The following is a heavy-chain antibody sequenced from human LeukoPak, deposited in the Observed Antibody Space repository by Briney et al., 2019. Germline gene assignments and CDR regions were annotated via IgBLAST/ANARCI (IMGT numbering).Heavy chain of an antibody. V-gene: IGHV4-39*07. Sequence: LETLSLTCTVSGGSISSSSYYWGWIRQPPGKGLEWIGSIYYSGSTYYNPSLKSRVTISVDTSKNQFSLKLSSVTAADTAVYCCARAGFLGANWFDPWGQGTLVTVSS. CDR2: IYYSGST. D-gene: IGHD3-3*01. J-gene: IGHJ5*02. CDR1: GGSISSSSYY. CDR3: ARAGFLGANWFDP.